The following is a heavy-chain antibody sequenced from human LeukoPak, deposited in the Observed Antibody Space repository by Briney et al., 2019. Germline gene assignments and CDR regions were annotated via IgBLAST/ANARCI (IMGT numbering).Heavy chain of an antibody. J-gene: IGHJ4*02. Sequence: GGSLRLSCAASGFTFSGYAMNWFRQAPGKGLEWVSSISGGTSYIYYADSVKGRFTISRDNARNSLYLQMNSLRAEDTAVYYCAKSWGNWNYDYWGQGTLVTVSS. CDR2: ISGGTSYI. CDR1: GFTFSGYA. V-gene: IGHV3-21*01. CDR3: AKSWGNWNYDY. D-gene: IGHD1-7*01.